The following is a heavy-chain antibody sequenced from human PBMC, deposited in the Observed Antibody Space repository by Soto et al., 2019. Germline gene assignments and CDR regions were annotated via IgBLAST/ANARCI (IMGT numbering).Heavy chain of an antibody. Sequence: QLQLQESGSGLVKPSQTLSLTCAVSGGSISSGGYSWSWIRQPPGKGLEWIGYIYHSGSTYYNPSLKSRVTISVARSKTQFSLKLSSVTAADTAVYYCARVAYCGGDCYRGFDPWGQGTLVTVSS. V-gene: IGHV4-30-2*01. CDR1: GGSISSGGYS. D-gene: IGHD2-21*02. CDR2: IYHSGST. J-gene: IGHJ5*02. CDR3: ARVAYCGGDCYRGFDP.